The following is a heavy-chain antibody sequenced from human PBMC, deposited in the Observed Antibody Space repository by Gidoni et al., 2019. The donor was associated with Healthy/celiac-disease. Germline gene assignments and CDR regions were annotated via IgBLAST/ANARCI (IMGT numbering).Heavy chain of an antibody. J-gene: IGHJ5*02. V-gene: IGHV3-9*01. CDR2: ISWNSGSI. Sequence: EVQLVESGGGLVQPGRSLRLSCAASGFTFDDYAMHWVRQAPGKGLEWVSGISWNSGSIGYADSVKGRFTIFRDNAKNSLYLQMNSLRAEDTALYYCAKGRATLSSWFDPWGQGTLVTVSS. CDR1: GFTFDDYA. D-gene: IGHD1-26*01. CDR3: AKGRATLSSWFDP.